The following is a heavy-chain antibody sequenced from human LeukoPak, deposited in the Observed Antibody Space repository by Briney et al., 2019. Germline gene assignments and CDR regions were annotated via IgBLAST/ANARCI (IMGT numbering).Heavy chain of an antibody. Sequence: PGGTLRLSCAVSRFTFPDYDFHPVRHAPGKGLELGSGISWNGGGRSYAASLMGQFTISRDNAKNTLYLQMDSLRTQEMALYYCARAPNLGEGYFDLWGRGTRFSVSS. D-gene: IGHD3-16*01. CDR3: ARAPNLGEGYFDL. CDR1: RFTFPDYD. J-gene: IGHJ2*01. V-gene: IGHV3-9*03. CDR2: ISWNGGGR.